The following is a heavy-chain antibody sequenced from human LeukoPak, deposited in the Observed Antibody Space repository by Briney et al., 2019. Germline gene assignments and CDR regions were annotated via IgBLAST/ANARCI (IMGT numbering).Heavy chain of an antibody. J-gene: IGHJ6*02. CDR3: AKPGGYNHYYYGMDA. D-gene: IGHD1-14*01. CDR1: GFTFSSYG. CDR2: IRYDGSNK. V-gene: IGHV3-30*02. Sequence: PGGSLRLSCAASGFTFSSYGVHWVRQAPGKGLEWVAFIRYDGSNKYYADSVKGRFTISRDNSKNTLYLQMNSLRAEDTAVYYCAKPGGYNHYYYGMDAWGQGTTVTVSS.